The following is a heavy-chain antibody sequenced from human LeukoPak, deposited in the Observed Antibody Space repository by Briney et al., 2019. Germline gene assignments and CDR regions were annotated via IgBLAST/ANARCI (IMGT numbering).Heavy chain of an antibody. CDR1: GGSISSYY. D-gene: IGHD6-6*01. V-gene: IGHV4-4*07. CDR2: FYRSGST. CDR3: ASSSFGGSSIIDC. Sequence: SETLSLTCTVSGGSISSYYWNWIRQPAGKGLEWIGRFYRSGSTNYNPSLKSRVTMSVDTSKNQFSLMLTSVTAADTAVYYCASSSFGGSSIIDCWGQGTLVTVSS. J-gene: IGHJ4*02.